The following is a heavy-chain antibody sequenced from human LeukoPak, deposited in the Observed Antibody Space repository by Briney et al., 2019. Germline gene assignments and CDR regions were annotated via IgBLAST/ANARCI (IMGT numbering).Heavy chain of an antibody. CDR3: ARQTGSGLFTLP. CDR1: GISISSSNSY. J-gene: IGHJ4*02. CDR2: IYYTGNT. Sequence: SETLSLTCTVSGISISSSNSYWGWIRQPPGKGLEWIGSIYYTGNTYDNAALKSRVTISIATSKNKISLRLTSVTAADTAMYYCARQTGSGLFTLPGGQGTLVTVSS. V-gene: IGHV4-39*01. D-gene: IGHD3/OR15-3a*01.